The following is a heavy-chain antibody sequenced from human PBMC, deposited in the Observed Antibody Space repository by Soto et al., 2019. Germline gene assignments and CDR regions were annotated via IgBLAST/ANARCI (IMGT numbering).Heavy chain of an antibody. V-gene: IGHV1-18*01. Sequence: ASVKVSCKASGYTFTSYCISWVLQAPGQGLEWMGWISAYNGNTNYAQKLQGRVTMTTDTSTSTAYMELRSLRSDDTAVYYCARDRDVVVPAAIPGIAVAGTSGDYWSQGTLVTVSS. D-gene: IGHD2-2*02. CDR2: ISAYNGNT. J-gene: IGHJ4*02. CDR3: ARDRDVVVPAAIPGIAVAGTSGDY. CDR1: GYTFTSYC.